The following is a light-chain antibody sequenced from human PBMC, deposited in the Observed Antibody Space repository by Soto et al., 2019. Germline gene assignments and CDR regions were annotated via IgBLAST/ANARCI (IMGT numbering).Light chain of an antibody. CDR2: GAS. CDR3: QQYGGSSLYT. Sequence: EIVLTQSPGTLSLCPGERATLSCRASQSVSSSYLGWYQQKPGQAPRLLIYGASSRATGIPDRFSGSGSGTDFTLTISRLDPEDFAVYYCQQYGGSSLYTFGQGTKLEIK. CDR1: QSVSSSY. J-gene: IGKJ2*01. V-gene: IGKV3-20*01.